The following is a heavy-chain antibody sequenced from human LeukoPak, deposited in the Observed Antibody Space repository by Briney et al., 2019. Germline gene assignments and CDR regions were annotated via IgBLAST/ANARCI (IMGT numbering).Heavy chain of an antibody. D-gene: IGHD5-12*01. CDR1: GYSTSSGYY. CDR3: ARGGYSGYALDY. CDR2: IYHSGST. Sequence: PSETLSLTCTVSGYSTSSGYYWGWIRQPPGKGLEWIGSIYHSGSTYYNPSLKSRVTISVDTSRNQFSLKLSSVTAADTAVYYCARGGYSGYALDYWGQGTLVTVSS. J-gene: IGHJ4*02. V-gene: IGHV4-38-2*02.